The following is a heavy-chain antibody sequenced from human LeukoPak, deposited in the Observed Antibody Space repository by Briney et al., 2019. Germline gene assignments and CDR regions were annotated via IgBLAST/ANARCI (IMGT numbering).Heavy chain of an antibody. J-gene: IGHJ4*02. D-gene: IGHD6-13*01. CDR1: GYTFTSYG. CDR3: ARIQSLGSSFSSFDY. Sequence: ASVKVSCKASGYTFTSYGISWVRQAPGQGLEWMGWISAYNGNTNYAQKLQGRVTMTTDTSTSTAYMELRSLRSDDTAVYYCARIQSLGSSFSSFDYWGQGTLVTVSS. CDR2: ISAYNGNT. V-gene: IGHV1-18*01.